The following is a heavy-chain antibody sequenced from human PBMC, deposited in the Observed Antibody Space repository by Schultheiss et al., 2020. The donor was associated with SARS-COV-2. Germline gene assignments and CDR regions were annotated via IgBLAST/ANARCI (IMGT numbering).Heavy chain of an antibody. J-gene: IGHJ1*01. D-gene: IGHD6-13*01. CDR3: ARDTASGGSTWYLYFQH. V-gene: IGHV1-69*13. CDR2: IIPIFGTA. Sequence: SVKVSCKASGGTFSSYAISWVRQAPGQGLEWMGGIIPIFGTANYAQKFQGRVTITADESTSTVYMELSSLRSEDTAVYYCARDTASGGSTWYLYFQHWGQGTLVTVSS. CDR1: GGTFSSYA.